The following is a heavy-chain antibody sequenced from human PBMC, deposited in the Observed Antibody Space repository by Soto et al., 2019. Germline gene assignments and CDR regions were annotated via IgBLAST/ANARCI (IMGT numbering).Heavy chain of an antibody. V-gene: IGHV3-74*01. CDR3: SRSDWFDP. CDR2: IKSDGSST. Sequence: EVQLVESGGGLVQPGGSLRLSCEASGFTFSTYWMHWVRQAPGKGLVWVSRIKSDGSSTTYADSVKGRFTISRDNAKNTLYLQMNRLRVEDTAVYYCSRSDWFDPWGQGTLVTVSS. J-gene: IGHJ5*02. CDR1: GFTFSTYW.